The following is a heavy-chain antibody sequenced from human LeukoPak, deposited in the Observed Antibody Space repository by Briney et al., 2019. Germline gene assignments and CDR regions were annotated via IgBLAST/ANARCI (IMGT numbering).Heavy chain of an antibody. CDR2: INSDGSST. CDR3: AREGFGGCWDAFDI. Sequence: GGSLRLSYAASGFTFSSYWMHWVRQAPGKGLVWVSRINSDGSSTSYADSVKGRFTISRDNAKNTLYLQMNSLRAEDTAVYYCAREGFGGCWDAFDIWGQGTMVTVSS. CDR1: GFTFSSYW. V-gene: IGHV3-74*01. D-gene: IGHD3-16*01. J-gene: IGHJ3*02.